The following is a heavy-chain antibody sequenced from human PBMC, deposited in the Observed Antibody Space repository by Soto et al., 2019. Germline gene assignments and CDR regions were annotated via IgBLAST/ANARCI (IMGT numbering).Heavy chain of an antibody. J-gene: IGHJ5*02. CDR1: GYTFTGYY. V-gene: IGHV1-2*04. Sequence: AAVKVSCKASGYTFTGYYMHWVRQAPGEGVEWMGWINANSGGTNDAQKFQGWVTITRDTSISTAYMELGGLRSDDTAVNKCETAHRRHSGPDPHSNWFDPWGQGTLVTVSS. CDR3: ETAHRRHSGPDPHSNWFDP. D-gene: IGHD2-15*01. CDR2: INANSGGT.